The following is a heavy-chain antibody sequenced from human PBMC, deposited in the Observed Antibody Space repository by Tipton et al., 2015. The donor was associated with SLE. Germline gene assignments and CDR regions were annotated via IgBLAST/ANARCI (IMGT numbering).Heavy chain of an antibody. J-gene: IGHJ4*02. CDR1: GFTFSTYG. V-gene: IGHV3-30*19. CDR3: AREGDWNYVGPFDY. CDR2: ISYDGSNK. D-gene: IGHD1-7*01. Sequence: SLRLSCSKSGFTFSTYGMHWVRQAPGKGLEWVAVISYDGSNKYYADSVKGRFTISRDNSKNTLYLQMNSLRAEDTAVYYCAREGDWNYVGPFDYWGQGTLVTVSS.